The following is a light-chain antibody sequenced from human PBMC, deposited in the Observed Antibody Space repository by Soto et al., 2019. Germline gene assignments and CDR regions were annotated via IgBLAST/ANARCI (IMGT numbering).Light chain of an antibody. Sequence: EIVLTLSPGTLSLSPGERATLSCRASQSLSSYLAWYQQKPGQAPRLLIYDASNRATGIPARFSASGSRTDFTLTISSLEPEDFAVYYCQQRSNWPITFGQGTRLEIK. V-gene: IGKV3-11*01. J-gene: IGKJ5*01. CDR1: QSLSSY. CDR3: QQRSNWPIT. CDR2: DAS.